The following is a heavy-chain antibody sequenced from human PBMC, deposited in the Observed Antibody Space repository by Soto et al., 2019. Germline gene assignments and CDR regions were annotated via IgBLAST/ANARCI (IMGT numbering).Heavy chain of an antibody. Sequence: QVRLVQSGAEVKKPGSSVKLSCKVSGGNSNSYSIAWVRQAPGQGLQWLGTIVPLSGTPNHAQQFQARVTITADTSTNTAYLELSSLRSEYTSIYYWARDWRQMSRGGFFDSWGQGSLVTISS. J-gene: IGHJ4*02. CDR2: IVPLSGTP. CDR3: ARDWRQMSRGGFFDS. D-gene: IGHD3-3*01. V-gene: IGHV1-69*06. CDR1: GGNSNSYS.